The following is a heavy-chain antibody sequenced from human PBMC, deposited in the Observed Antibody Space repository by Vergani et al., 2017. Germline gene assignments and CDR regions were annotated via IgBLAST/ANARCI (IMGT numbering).Heavy chain of an antibody. D-gene: IGHD7-27*01. Sequence: VQLLESGGGLVQPGGSLRLSCAASGFTFSDYYMSWIRQAPGKWLEWVSYISSSGSTIYYADSVKGRFTISRDNAKNSLYLQMNSLRAEDTAVYYCARPLPLSLTGDSRTGDYWGQGTLVTVSS. CDR1: GFTFSDYY. V-gene: IGHV3-11*04. J-gene: IGHJ4*02. CDR2: ISSSGSTI. CDR3: ARPLPLSLTGDSRTGDY.